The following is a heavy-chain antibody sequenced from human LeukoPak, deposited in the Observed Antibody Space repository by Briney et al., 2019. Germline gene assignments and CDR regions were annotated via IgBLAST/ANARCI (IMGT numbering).Heavy chain of an antibody. CDR1: GFTFSSYG. V-gene: IGHV3-30*02. D-gene: IGHD5-18*01. J-gene: IGHJ6*03. Sequence: GGSLRLSCAASGFTFSSYGMHWVRQAPGKGLEWVAFIRYDGSNKYYADSVKGRFTISRDNSKNTLYLQMNSLRAEDTAVYYCANGQLYYYYYMDVWGKGTTVTVSS. CDR3: ANGQLYYYYYMDV. CDR2: IRYDGSNK.